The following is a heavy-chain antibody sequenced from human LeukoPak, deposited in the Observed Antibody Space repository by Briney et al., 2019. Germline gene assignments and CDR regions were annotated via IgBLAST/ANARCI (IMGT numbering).Heavy chain of an antibody. CDR3: AVGGVYLRGGAEAFDI. CDR2: IYHSGST. D-gene: IGHD3-10*01. V-gene: IGHV4-34*01. Sequence: SETLSLTCAVYGGSFSGYYWSWVPQPPGKGLEWIGEIYHSGSTNYNPSLKSRVTISVDKSKNQFSLKLSSVTAADTAVYYCAVGGVYLRGGAEAFDIWGQGTMVTVSS. J-gene: IGHJ3*02. CDR1: GGSFSGYY.